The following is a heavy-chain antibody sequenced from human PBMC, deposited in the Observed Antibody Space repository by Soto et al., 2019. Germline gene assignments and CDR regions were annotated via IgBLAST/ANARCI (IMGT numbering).Heavy chain of an antibody. CDR3: ARDLLGSSGDYYYGMDV. V-gene: IGHV3-30-3*01. CDR1: GVRFSSYA. J-gene: IGHJ6*02. CDR2: ISYDGSNK. Sequence: WGSRSLACAASGVRFSSYAMHWVRQAPGKGLEWVAVISYDGSNKYYADSVKGRFTISRDNSKNTLYLQMNSLRAEDTAVYYCARDLLGSSGDYYYGMDVWGQGTTVTVSS. D-gene: IGHD6-19*01.